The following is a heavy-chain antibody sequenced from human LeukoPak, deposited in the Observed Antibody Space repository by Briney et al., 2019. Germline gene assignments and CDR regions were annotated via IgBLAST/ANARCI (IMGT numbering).Heavy chain of an antibody. CDR2: IYYSGST. D-gene: IGHD6-13*01. J-gene: IGHJ4*02. V-gene: IGHV4-31*03. Sequence: SQTLSLTCTVSGGSISSGGYSWSWIRQHPGKGLEWIGYIYYSGSTYYNPSLKSRVTISVDTSKNQFSLKLSSVTAADTAVYYCARGGEIAAAAIDYWGQGTLVTVSS. CDR1: GGSISSGGYS. CDR3: ARGGEIAAAAIDY.